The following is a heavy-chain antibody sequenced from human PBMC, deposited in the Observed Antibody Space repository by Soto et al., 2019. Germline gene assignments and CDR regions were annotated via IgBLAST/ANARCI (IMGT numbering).Heavy chain of an antibody. D-gene: IGHD3-3*02. J-gene: IGHJ5*02. CDR1: GDSIISSDFY. CDR3: ARHSLALRKNNWFDP. Sequence: QLQLQESGPGVVKPSETLSLTCSVSGDSIISSDFYWGWVRQPPGKGLEWIGSIFYLGPSYYNPSLKSRVTMSVDTSKNQFSLRLRSVTAADTALYFCARHSLALRKNNWFDPWGQGIMVTVSS. CDR2: IFYLGPS. V-gene: IGHV4-39*01.